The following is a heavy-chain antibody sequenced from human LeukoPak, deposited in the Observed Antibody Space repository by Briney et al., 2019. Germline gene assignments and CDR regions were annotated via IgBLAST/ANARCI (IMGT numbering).Heavy chain of an antibody. V-gene: IGHV3-66*01. CDR1: GFTVXSXX. CDR3: AAYYYGSGRGILGAFDI. CDR2: XYSGGST. D-gene: IGHD3-10*01. J-gene: IGHJ3*02. Sequence: GGSLRLSCAASGFTVXSXXXXXVXXAXXXXXXXXXXXYSGGSTYYADSVKGRFTISRDNSKNALYLQMNSLRAEDTAVYYCAAYYYGSGRGILGAFDIWGQGTMVTVSS.